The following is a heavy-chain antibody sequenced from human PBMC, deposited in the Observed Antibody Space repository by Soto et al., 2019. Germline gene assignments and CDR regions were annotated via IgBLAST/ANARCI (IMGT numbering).Heavy chain of an antibody. J-gene: IGHJ3*02. CDR2: IIPIFGTA. CDR1: GGTFSSYA. CDR3: AGGRDGYDWVAFDI. V-gene: IGHV1-69*12. Sequence: QVQLVQSGAEVKKPGSSAKVSCKASGGTFSSYAISWVRQAPGQGLEWMGGIIPIFGTANYAQKFQGRVTITADESTSTAYMELSSLRSEDTAVYYCAGGRDGYDWVAFDIWGQGTMVTVSS. D-gene: IGHD5-12*01.